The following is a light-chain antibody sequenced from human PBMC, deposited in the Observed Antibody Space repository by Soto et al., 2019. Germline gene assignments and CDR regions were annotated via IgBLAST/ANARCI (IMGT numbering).Light chain of an antibody. J-gene: IGKJ1*01. CDR1: QSVSSSY. CDR2: GAS. V-gene: IGKV3-20*01. Sequence: EIVLTQSPGTLSLSPGERATLSCRASQSVSSSYLAWYQQKPGQAPRLLGYGASSRATGLPDRFSGSGCGTDFTLTISRLEHEECAVYYCQQFGSSPRGTFGQGTKVEIK. CDR3: QQFGSSPRGT.